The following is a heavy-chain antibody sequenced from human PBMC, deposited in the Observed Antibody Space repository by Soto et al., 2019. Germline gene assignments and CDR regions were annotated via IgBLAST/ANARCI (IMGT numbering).Heavy chain of an antibody. CDR2: IIPIFGTA. Sequence: SVKVSCKASGGTCSIYAISCLRQPPLRWLDGVGGIIPIFGTANYAQKFQGRVTITADESTSTAYMELRIPRSEDTAVYYCARDRGAIYYYYGMDVWGQGTTVTVSS. CDR3: ARDRGAIYYYYGMDV. J-gene: IGHJ6*02. V-gene: IGHV1-69*13. D-gene: IGHD3-10*01. CDR1: GGTCSIYA.